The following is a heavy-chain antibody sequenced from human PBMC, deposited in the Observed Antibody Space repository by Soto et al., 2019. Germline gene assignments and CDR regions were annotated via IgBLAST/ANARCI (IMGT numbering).Heavy chain of an antibody. CDR3: ASNVAADDALDV. Sequence: PGGSLRLSCAASGFTVSSNYMSWVRQAPGKGLEWVSVIYSGGSTYYADSVKGRFTISRDRSKNQFTLNLSSVTAADTAVYYCASNVAADDALDVWGQGTMVTVSS. D-gene: IGHD2-15*01. CDR1: GFTVSSNY. V-gene: IGHV3-53*01. CDR2: IYSGGST. J-gene: IGHJ3*01.